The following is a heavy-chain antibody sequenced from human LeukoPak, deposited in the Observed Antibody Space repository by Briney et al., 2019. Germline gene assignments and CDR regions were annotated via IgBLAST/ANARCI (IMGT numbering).Heavy chain of an antibody. CDR2: ISDSGGRT. J-gene: IGHJ4*02. CDR1: GITLSNYG. Sequence: GGSLRLSCAVSGITLSNYGMSWVRQAPGKGLEWIAGISDSGGRTNYADSVKGRFTISRDNPKNTLYLQMNSLRAEDTAVYFCAKRGVVIRVFLVGFHKEAYYFDSWGQGALVTVSS. D-gene: IGHD3-10*01. CDR3: AKRGVVIRVFLVGFHKEAYYFDS. V-gene: IGHV3-23*01.